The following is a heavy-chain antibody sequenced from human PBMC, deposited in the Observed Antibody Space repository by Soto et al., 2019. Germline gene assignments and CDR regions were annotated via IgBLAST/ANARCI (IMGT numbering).Heavy chain of an antibody. Sequence: GGSLRLSCAASGFPFTNYWMNWVRQTPGKGLMWVSRISPDGSDVGYADSVEGRFTVSRANAKNTLYLQMQSLRAEDTAMYYCACWGHIVPVAPSDFDRWGQGTLVTVS. CDR1: GFPFTNYW. J-gene: IGHJ4*02. D-gene: IGHD2-8*02. V-gene: IGHV3-74*01. CDR2: ISPDGSDV. CDR3: ACWGHIVPVAPSDFDR.